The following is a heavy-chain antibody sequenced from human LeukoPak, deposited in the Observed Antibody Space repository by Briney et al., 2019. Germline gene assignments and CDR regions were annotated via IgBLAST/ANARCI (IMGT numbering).Heavy chain of an antibody. CDR3: ARGAPGIAAAGTPTNFDY. CDR1: GFTFSSYS. D-gene: IGHD6-13*01. Sequence: GGSLRLSCAASGFTFSSYSMNWVRQAPGKGLEWVSSISSSSSYIYYADSVKGRFTISRDNAKNSLYLQMNSLRAEDTAVYYCARGAPGIAAAGTPTNFDYWGQGTLVTVSS. J-gene: IGHJ4*02. CDR2: ISSSSSYI. V-gene: IGHV3-21*01.